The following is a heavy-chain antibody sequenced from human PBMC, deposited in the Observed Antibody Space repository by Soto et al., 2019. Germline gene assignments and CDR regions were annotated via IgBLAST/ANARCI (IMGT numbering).Heavy chain of an antibody. Sequence: QVQLQESGPGLVKPSQTLSLTCTVSGGSTSRGGYYWTWIRQHPVRGLEWIAYIYYSGNTFYNPSLKSRLTISLDTPKNQCSLNLTSVTAADTAVYYCARGAADYGDAFDIWGQGTMVTVSS. J-gene: IGHJ3*02. CDR2: IYYSGNT. CDR1: GGSTSRGGYY. D-gene: IGHD4-17*01. CDR3: ARGAADYGDAFDI. V-gene: IGHV4-31*03.